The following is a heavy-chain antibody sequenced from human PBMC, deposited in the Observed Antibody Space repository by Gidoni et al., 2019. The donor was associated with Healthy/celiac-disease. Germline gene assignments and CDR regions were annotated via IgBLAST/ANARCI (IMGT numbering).Heavy chain of an antibody. CDR2: IWYDGSNK. Sequence: QVQLVESGGGVVQPGRSLRLACAASGFTFSSYGMHWVRQAPGKGLELVAVIWYDGSNKYYADSVKGRFTISRDNSKNTLYLQMNSLRAEDTAVYYCARGFYRGWRDAFDIWGQGTMVTVSS. J-gene: IGHJ3*02. D-gene: IGHD6-19*01. V-gene: IGHV3-33*01. CDR1: GFTFSSYG. CDR3: ARGFYRGWRDAFDI.